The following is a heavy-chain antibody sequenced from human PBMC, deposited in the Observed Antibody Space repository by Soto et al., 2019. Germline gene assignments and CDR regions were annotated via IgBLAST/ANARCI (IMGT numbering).Heavy chain of an antibody. CDR1: GGSISSSNW. Sequence: SETLSLTCAVSGGSISSSNWWSWVRQPPGKGLEWIGEISQSGSTNYNPSLKSRVTISVDKSKNQFSLKLTSVTAADTAVYYCAKKVPAAIRVCYFYGLDVWGQGTTVTVSS. CDR3: AKKVPAAIRVCYFYGLDV. V-gene: IGHV4-4*02. D-gene: IGHD2-2*01. CDR2: ISQSGST. J-gene: IGHJ6*02.